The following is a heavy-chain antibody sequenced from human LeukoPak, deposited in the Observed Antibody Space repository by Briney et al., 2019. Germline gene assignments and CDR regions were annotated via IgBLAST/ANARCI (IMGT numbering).Heavy chain of an antibody. J-gene: IGHJ4*02. CDR1: GFSFRDYW. D-gene: IGHD3-22*01. V-gene: IGHV3-7*01. CDR3: ARAGYYDTSGYYPTDY. Sequence: QSGGSLRLSCAASGFSFRDYWMSWVRQAPGKGLEWVADMSPDGSDKTYVDSVKGRLTISRDNAKQSLYLQMDSLTAEDTAVYYCARAGYYDTSGYYPTDYWGQGTLVTVSS. CDR2: MSPDGSDK.